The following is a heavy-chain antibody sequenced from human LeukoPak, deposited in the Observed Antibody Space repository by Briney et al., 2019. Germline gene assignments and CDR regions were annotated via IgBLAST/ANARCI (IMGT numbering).Heavy chain of an antibody. Sequence: SETLSLTCTVSGYSISSGYYWGWLRQPPGKGLEWIGSIYHSGSTYYNPSLKSRVTISVDTSKNQFSLKLSSVTAADTAVYYCARGLINAVDYWGQGTLVTVSS. J-gene: IGHJ4*02. CDR1: GYSISSGYY. V-gene: IGHV4-38-2*02. CDR2: IYHSGST. CDR3: ARGLINAVDY.